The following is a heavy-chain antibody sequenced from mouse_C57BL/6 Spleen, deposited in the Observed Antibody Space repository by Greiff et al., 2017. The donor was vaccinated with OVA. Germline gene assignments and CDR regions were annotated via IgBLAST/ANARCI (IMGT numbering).Heavy chain of an antibody. V-gene: IGHV3-1*01. J-gene: IGHJ3*01. CDR2: ISYSGST. Sequence: EVQVVESGPGMVKPSQSLSLTCTVTGYSITSGYDWHWIRHFPGNKLEWMGYISYSGSTNYNPSLKSRISITHDTSKNHFFLKLNSVTTEDTATYYCAREGAGTFAYWGQGTLVTVSA. D-gene: IGHD4-1*01. CDR1: GYSITSGYD. CDR3: AREGAGTFAY.